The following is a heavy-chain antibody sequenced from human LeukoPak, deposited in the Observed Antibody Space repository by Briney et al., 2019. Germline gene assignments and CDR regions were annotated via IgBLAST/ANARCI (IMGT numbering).Heavy chain of an antibody. CDR3: AKAPVTSCRGAFCYPFDY. V-gene: IGHV3-23*01. D-gene: IGHD2-15*01. Sequence: GGSLRLSCATSGFTFSSYAMSWIRQAPGKGLEWVSTISGSGGNTYYTDSVKGRFTISRDTSKNTLYLQMNSLRVEDTAVYYCAKAPVTSCRGAFCYPFDYWGQGTLVTVSS. CDR1: GFTFSSYA. J-gene: IGHJ4*02. CDR2: ISGSGGNT.